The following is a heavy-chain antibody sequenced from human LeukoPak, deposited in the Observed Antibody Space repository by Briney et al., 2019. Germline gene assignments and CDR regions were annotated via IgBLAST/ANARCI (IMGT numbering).Heavy chain of an antibody. CDR2: ISGSGGGT. CDR3: AKATIFEVVPPD. V-gene: IGHV3-23*01. J-gene: IGHJ4*02. Sequence: GGSLRLSCAASGFTFSSNAMSWVRQAPGKGLEWVSAISGSGGGTYYADSVEGRFTISRDNSKNTLYLQMNSLRVEDTAVYYCAKATIFEVVPPDWGQGTLVTVSS. D-gene: IGHD3-3*01. CDR1: GFTFSSNA.